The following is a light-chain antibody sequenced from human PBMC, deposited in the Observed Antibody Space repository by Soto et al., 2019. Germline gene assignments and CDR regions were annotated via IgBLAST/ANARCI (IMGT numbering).Light chain of an antibody. Sequence: QSVLTQPPSVSGAPGQRVTISCTGSSSNIGAGYDVHWYQQLPGTAPKLLIYGNSNRPSGVPDRFSGSKSGTSASLAITGLQAEDDADYYCQSYDSSLRLVVGGGTKLTVL. V-gene: IGLV1-40*01. J-gene: IGLJ2*01. CDR1: SSNIGAGYD. CDR2: GNS. CDR3: QSYDSSLRLV.